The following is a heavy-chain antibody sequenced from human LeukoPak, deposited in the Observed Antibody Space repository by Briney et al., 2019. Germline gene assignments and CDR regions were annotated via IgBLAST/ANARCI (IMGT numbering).Heavy chain of an antibody. J-gene: IGHJ3*02. CDR1: EGTFSSYA. CDR2: IIPIFGTA. CDR3: ARSGSGEYCSSTSCRHDAFDI. V-gene: IGHV1-69*05. Sequence: SVKVSCKASEGTFSSYAISWVRQAPGQGLEWMGGIIPIFGTANYAQKFQGRVTITTDESTSTAYMELSSLRSEDTAVYYCARSGSGEYCSSTSCRHDAFDIWGQGTMVTVSS. D-gene: IGHD2-2*01.